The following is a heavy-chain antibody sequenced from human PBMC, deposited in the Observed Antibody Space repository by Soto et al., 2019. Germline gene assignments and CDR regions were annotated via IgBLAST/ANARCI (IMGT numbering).Heavy chain of an antibody. CDR2: ISYDGSNK. CDR1: GFTFSSYG. CDR3: AKDTHYYGSGNPYY. Sequence: GGSLRLSCAASGFTFSSYGMHWVRQAPGKGLEWVAVISYDGSNKYYADSVKGRFTISRDNSKNTLYLQMNSLRAEDTAVYYCAKDTHYYGSGNPYYWGQGTLVTVSS. V-gene: IGHV3-30*18. D-gene: IGHD3-10*01. J-gene: IGHJ4*02.